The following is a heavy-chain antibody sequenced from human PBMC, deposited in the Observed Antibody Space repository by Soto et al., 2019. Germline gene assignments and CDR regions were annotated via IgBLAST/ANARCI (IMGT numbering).Heavy chain of an antibody. CDR1: GFTFNNFA. CDR2: ISYDGGDK. Sequence: XESLLLWCAASGFTFNNFAMHWVRQAPGKGLEWVAVISYDGGDKYYAGSVKGRFTISRDNSKNTLYLQMNGLRAEDTAVYYCARDLSTGAADYYFDYWGQGALVTV. CDR3: ARDLSTGAADYYFDY. J-gene: IGHJ4*02. D-gene: IGHD6-13*01. V-gene: IGHV3-30*03.